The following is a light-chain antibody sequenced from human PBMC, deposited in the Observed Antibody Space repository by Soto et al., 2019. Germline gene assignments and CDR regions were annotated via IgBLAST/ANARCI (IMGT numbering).Light chain of an antibody. Sequence: EIVLTQSPVTLSLSPGERATLSCRASQSVSSYFAWYQQKPGQAPRLLIYDASSRATGIPARFSGSGSGTDFTLTISSLEPEDFAVYYCQQRSIGPCTFGQGTRLEIK. CDR2: DAS. V-gene: IGKV3-11*01. J-gene: IGKJ5*01. CDR3: QQRSIGPCT. CDR1: QSVSSY.